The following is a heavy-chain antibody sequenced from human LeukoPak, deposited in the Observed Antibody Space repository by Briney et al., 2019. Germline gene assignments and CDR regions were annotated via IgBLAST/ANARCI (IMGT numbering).Heavy chain of an antibody. Sequence: SETLSLTCTVSGYSISSGYYWGWIRQPPGKGLEWIGSIYRSGSTYYNPSLKSRVTISVDTSKNQFSLKLSSVTAADTAVYYCARDWYSSGWPIDYWGQGTLVTVSS. CDR3: ARDWYSSGWPIDY. J-gene: IGHJ4*02. D-gene: IGHD6-19*01. CDR1: GYSISSGYY. CDR2: IYRSGST. V-gene: IGHV4-38-2*02.